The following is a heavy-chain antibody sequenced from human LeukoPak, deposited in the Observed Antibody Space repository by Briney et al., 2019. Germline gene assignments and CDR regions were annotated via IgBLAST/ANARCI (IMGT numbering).Heavy chain of an antibody. V-gene: IGHV1-46*01. CDR3: ARDFNWAVDY. CDR1: GYTFIDNN. Sequence: GASVKVSCKTSGYTFIDNNMHWLRQAPGQGLEWLGIIIPTTGKTTYAQKFHGRVTMTRDTSTSTVYMELTSLTSDDTAVYYCARDFNWAVDYWGQGTLVTVSS. J-gene: IGHJ4*02. CDR2: IIPTTGKT. D-gene: IGHD7-27*01.